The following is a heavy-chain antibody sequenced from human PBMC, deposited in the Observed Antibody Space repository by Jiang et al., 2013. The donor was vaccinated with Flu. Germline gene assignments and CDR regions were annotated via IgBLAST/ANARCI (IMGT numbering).Heavy chain of an antibody. V-gene: IGHV3-72*01. D-gene: IGHD3-22*01. CDR2: TRNKAHSYTT. Sequence: GGGLVQPGGSLRLSCAASGFTFSDHHMDWVRQAPGKGLQWVGRTRNKAHSYTTEHAASVKGRFTVSRDDSKNSVYLQMNSLKTEDTAVYYCARAPYFDSSGDSLDAFDFWGQGTMATVSS. CDR1: GFTFSDHH. CDR3: ARAPYFDSSGDSLDAFDF. J-gene: IGHJ3*01.